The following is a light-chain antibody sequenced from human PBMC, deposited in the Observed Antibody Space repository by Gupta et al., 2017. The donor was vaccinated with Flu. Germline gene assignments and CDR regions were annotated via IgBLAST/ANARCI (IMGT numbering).Light chain of an antibody. J-gene: IGKJ1*01. CDR2: KAS. Sequence: DAVMTQSPLSLPVTLGQPASISCGSSESLVYSDGDSYVSWFHQRPGQSPRRLIYKASNRDSGVPDRISGSGSGTDFTLTISRLEAEDVGVYYCMHSTRWPWTFGQGTKVEI. CDR3: MHSTRWPWT. CDR1: ESLVYSDGDSY. V-gene: IGKV2-30*01.